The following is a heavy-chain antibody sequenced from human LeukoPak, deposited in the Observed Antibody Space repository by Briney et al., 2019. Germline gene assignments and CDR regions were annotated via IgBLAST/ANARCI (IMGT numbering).Heavy chain of an antibody. Sequence: GGSLRLSCAASGFTFSSYWMNWVRQAPGKGLVWVSRINSDGSSTSYADSVKGRFTISRDNAKNTLYLQINSLRAEDTAVYYCARGLIGSASWFDPWGQGTWVTVSS. V-gene: IGHV3-74*01. CDR2: INSDGSST. CDR3: ARGLIGSASWFDP. CDR1: GFTFSSYW. J-gene: IGHJ5*02. D-gene: IGHD2-15*01.